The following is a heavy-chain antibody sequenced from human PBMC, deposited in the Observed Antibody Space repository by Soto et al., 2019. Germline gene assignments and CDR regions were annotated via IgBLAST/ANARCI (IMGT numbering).Heavy chain of an antibody. J-gene: IGHJ6*02. CDR3: ARDWGYCSGGSCYSELYYYYGMDV. V-gene: IGHV3-30-3*01. D-gene: IGHD2-15*01. CDR1: GFTFSSYA. Sequence: QVQLVESGGGVVQPGRSLRLSCAASGFTFSSYAMHWVRQAPGKGLEWVAVISYDGSNKYYADSVKCRFTISRDNSKNTLYLQMNSLRAEDTAVYYCARDWGYCSGGSCYSELYYYYGMDVWGQGTTVTVSS. CDR2: ISYDGSNK.